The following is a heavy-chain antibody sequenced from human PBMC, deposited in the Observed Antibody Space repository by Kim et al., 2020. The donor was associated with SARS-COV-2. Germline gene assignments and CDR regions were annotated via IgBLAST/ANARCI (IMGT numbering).Heavy chain of an antibody. D-gene: IGHD3-10*01. CDR3: AKDRQVIMIRGATD. V-gene: IGHV3-23*01. Sequence: AESVKGRFTIYRDKSKNTLYLQMNSLSAEDTAVYYCAKDRQVIMIRGATDWGQGALVTVSS. J-gene: IGHJ4*02.